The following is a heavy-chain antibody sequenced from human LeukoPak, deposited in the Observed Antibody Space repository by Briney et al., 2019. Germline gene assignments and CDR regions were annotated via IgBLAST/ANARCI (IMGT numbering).Heavy chain of an antibody. V-gene: IGHV1-69*04. D-gene: IGHD5-24*01. CDR1: GGTFSSYA. Sequence: ASVKVSCKASGGTFSSYAISWVRQAPGQGLKWMGRIIPIFGIANYAQKFQGRVTITADKSTSTAYMELSSLRSEDTAVYYCARERDGYNYPGYFDYWGQGTLVTVSS. J-gene: IGHJ4*02. CDR2: IIPIFGIA. CDR3: ARERDGYNYPGYFDY.